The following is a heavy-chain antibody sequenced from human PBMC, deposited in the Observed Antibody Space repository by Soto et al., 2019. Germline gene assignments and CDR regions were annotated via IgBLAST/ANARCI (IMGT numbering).Heavy chain of an antibody. CDR2: ISYDGSNK. D-gene: IGHD4-17*01. CDR1: GFTFSSYG. Sequence: GGSLRLSCAASGFTFSSYGMHWVRQAPGKGLEWVAVISYDGSNKYYADSVKGRFTISRDNSKNTLYLQMNSLRAEDTAVYYCAKGGGGGPTVTTFPYYMDVWGKGTTVTVSS. J-gene: IGHJ6*03. V-gene: IGHV3-30*18. CDR3: AKGGGGGPTVTTFPYYMDV.